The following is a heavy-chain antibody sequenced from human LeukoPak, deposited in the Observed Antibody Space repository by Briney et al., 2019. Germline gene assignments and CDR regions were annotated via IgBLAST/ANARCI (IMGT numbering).Heavy chain of an antibody. CDR3: ARGRDYYDSSGYTLDY. CDR1: GFTFSDYY. CDR2: INHSGST. Sequence: GSLRLSCAASGFTFSDYYMSWIRQPPGKRLEWIGEINHSGSTNYNPSLKSRVTISVDTSKNQFSLKLSSVTAADTAVYYCARGRDYYDSSGYTLDYWGQGTLATVSS. D-gene: IGHD3-22*01. J-gene: IGHJ4*02. V-gene: IGHV4-34*01.